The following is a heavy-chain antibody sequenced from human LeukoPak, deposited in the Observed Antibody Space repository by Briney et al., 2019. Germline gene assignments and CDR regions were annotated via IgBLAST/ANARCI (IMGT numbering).Heavy chain of an antibody. J-gene: IGHJ6*01. Sequence: PSETLSLTCAVYGGSFSGYYWSWIRQPQGKGLEWIGEINHSGSTNYNPSLKSRVTISVDTPKNQFSLKLSSVTAADPAVYYCARGRGDSSSWYYYYYGRDVWGQGTTVTVSS. CDR1: GGSFSGYY. CDR2: INHSGST. V-gene: IGHV4-34*01. CDR3: ARGRGDSSSWYYYYYGRDV. D-gene: IGHD6-13*01.